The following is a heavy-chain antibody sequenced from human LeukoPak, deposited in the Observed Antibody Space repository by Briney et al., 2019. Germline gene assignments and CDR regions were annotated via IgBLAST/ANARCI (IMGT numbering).Heavy chain of an antibody. D-gene: IGHD3-10*01. CDR1: GYTFTGYY. Sequence: ASVKVSCKASGYTFTGYYIHWVRQAPGQGLEWMGRINPNSGGTNYAQKFQGRVTMTRDTSISTAYMELSRLRSDDTAVYYCARGGYYYGSGSPPHFDYWGQGTLVTVSS. J-gene: IGHJ4*02. CDR3: ARGGYYYGSGSPPHFDY. CDR2: INPNSGGT. V-gene: IGHV1-2*06.